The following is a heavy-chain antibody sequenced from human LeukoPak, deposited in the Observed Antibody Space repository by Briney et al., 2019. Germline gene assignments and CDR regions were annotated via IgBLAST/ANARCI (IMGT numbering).Heavy chain of an antibody. Sequence: GASVKVSCKASGYTFTSYYMHWVRQAPGQGLEWMGIINPSGGSTSYAQKFQGRVTMTRDTSTSTVYMELSSLRSEDTAVYYCARDGRSYYDSSGILDYWGQEPWSPSPQ. CDR2: INPSGGST. D-gene: IGHD3-22*01. J-gene: IGHJ4*01. CDR3: ARDGRSYYDSSGILDY. CDR1: GYTFTSYY. V-gene: IGHV1-46*01.